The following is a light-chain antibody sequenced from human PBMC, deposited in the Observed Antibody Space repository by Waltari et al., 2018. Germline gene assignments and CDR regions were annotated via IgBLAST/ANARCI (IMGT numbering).Light chain of an antibody. CDR2: RNV. CDR3: ASWDDSLSGHWV. Sequence: QSVLTQPPSASGTPGQRVTISCSGTSSNLGNNVVNWYQQVPGTAPKLLIYRNVLRPSGVPDRFSASKSGTSASLAISGLQSEDEAEYYCASWDDSLSGHWVFGGGTKVTVL. V-gene: IGLV1-44*01. J-gene: IGLJ3*02. CDR1: SSNLGNNV.